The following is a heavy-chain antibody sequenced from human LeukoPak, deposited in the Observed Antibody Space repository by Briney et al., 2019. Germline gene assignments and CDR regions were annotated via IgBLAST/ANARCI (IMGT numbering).Heavy chain of an antibody. V-gene: IGHV4-38-2*01. CDR2: IYHSGAT. Sequence: PSETLSLTCAVSGFSISSGYYWVWIRQPPGKGLEWIGTIYHSGATFHNPPLKSRVTISVDTSMNQFSLKLNYVTATDTAVYFCARGVTALRRFDYWGQGTLVTVSS. CDR3: ARGVTALRRFDY. J-gene: IGHJ4*02. CDR1: GFSISSGYY. D-gene: IGHD2-21*02.